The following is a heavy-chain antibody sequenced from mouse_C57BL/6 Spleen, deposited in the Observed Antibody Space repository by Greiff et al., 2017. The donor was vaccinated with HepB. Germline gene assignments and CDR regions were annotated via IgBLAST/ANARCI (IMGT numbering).Heavy chain of an antibody. J-gene: IGHJ2*01. CDR1: GYSFTDYN. CDR2: INPNYGTT. D-gene: IGHD4-1*01. Sequence: EVQLQQSGPELVKPGASVKISCKASGYSFTDYNMHWVKQSHGKSLEWIGVINPNYGTTSYNQKFKGKATLTVDQSSSTAYMQLNSLTSEDSAVYYCARSRLTGTSGYYFDYWGQGTTLTVSS. CDR3: ARSRLTGTSGYYFDY. V-gene: IGHV1-39*01.